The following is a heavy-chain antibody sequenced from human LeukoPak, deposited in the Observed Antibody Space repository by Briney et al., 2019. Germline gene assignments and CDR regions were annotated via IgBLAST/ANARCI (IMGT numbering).Heavy chain of an antibody. J-gene: IGHJ4*02. Sequence: GGSLRLSCAASGFTFSNAWMSWVRQAPGKGLEWVGRIKSETDGGTTDYAAPVKGRFTISRDDSKNTLYLQMNSLKTEDTAVYYCTTSPIVVVVAANRLFDYWGQGTLVTVSS. CDR1: GFTFSNAW. D-gene: IGHD2-15*01. CDR3: TTSPIVVVVAANRLFDY. CDR2: IKSETDGGTT. V-gene: IGHV3-15*01.